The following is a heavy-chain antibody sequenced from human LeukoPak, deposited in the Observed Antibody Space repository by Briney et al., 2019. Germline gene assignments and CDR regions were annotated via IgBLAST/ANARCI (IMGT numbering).Heavy chain of an antibody. J-gene: IGHJ6*02. CDR2: MNPNSGNT. Sequence: ASVKVSCKASGYTFTSYDINWVRQATGQGLEWMGWMNPNSGNTGYAQKFQGRVTMTRNTSISTAYMELSSLRSEDMAVYYCASKRVWFGELLSPYGMDVWGQGTTVTVSS. V-gene: IGHV1-8*01. CDR3: ASKRVWFGELLSPYGMDV. D-gene: IGHD3-10*01. CDR1: GYTFTSYD.